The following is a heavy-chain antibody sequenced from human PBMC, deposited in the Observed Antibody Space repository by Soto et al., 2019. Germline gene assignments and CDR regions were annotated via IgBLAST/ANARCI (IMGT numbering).Heavy chain of an antibody. D-gene: IGHD2-8*01. CDR2: ISGSGGST. CDR1: GFTFSSYA. Sequence: GGSLRLSCAAPGFTFSSYAMSWVRQAPGKGLEWVSAISGSGGSTYYADSVKGRFTISRDNSKNTLYLQMNSLRAEDTAVYYCAKAGVLMVYARGNWFDPWGQGTLVTVSS. V-gene: IGHV3-23*01. J-gene: IGHJ5*02. CDR3: AKAGVLMVYARGNWFDP.